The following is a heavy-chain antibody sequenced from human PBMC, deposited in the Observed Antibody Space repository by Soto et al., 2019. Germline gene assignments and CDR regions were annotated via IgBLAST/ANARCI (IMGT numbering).Heavy chain of an antibody. CDR1: GGSISSYY. CDR2: IYYSGST. Sequence: QVQLQESGPGLVKPSETLSLTCTVSGGSISSYYWSWIRQPPGKGLEWIGYIYYSGSTNYNPSLKSRVTISVDTSKNQFSLKLSSVTAADTAVYYCARGDRGGSCFKYWGQGTLVTVSS. D-gene: IGHD2-15*01. CDR3: ARGDRGGSCFKY. V-gene: IGHV4-59*01. J-gene: IGHJ4*02.